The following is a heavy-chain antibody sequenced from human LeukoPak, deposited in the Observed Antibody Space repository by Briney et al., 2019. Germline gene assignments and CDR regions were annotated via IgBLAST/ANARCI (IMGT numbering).Heavy chain of an antibody. D-gene: IGHD6-13*01. CDR2: IIPIFGIA. V-gene: IGHV1-69*04. J-gene: IGHJ5*02. CDR1: GGTFSSYA. Sequence: GSSVKVSCKASGGTFSSYAISWVRQAPGQGLEWMGRIIPIFGIANYAQKFQGRVTITADKSTGTAYMELSSLRSEDTAVYYCARGSGIAAAGTTDEDWFDPWGQGTLVTVSS. CDR3: ARGSGIAAAGTTDEDWFDP.